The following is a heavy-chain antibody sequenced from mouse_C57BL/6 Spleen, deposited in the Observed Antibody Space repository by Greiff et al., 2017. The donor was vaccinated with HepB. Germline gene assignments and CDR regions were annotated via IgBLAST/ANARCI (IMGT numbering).Heavy chain of an antibody. J-gene: IGHJ2*01. CDR2: IDPSDSYT. V-gene: IGHV1-69*01. CDR1: GYTFTSYW. D-gene: IGHD2-13*01. Sequence: VQLKQPGAELVMPGASVKLSCKASGYTFTSYWMHWVKQRPGQGLEWIGEIDPSDSYTNYNQKFKGKSTLTVDKSSSTAYMQLSSLTSEDSAVYYCAREGLGYWGQGTTLTVSS. CDR3: AREGLGY.